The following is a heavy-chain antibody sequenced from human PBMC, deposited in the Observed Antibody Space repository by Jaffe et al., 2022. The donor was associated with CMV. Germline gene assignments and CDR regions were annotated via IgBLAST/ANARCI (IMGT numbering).Heavy chain of an antibody. CDR3: AKGPKPSEGASPFDI. V-gene: IGHV3-23*04. J-gene: IGHJ3*02. CDR1: GFTFSSYA. Sequence: EVQLVESGGGLVQPGGSLRLSCAASGFTFSSYAMSWVRQAPGKGLEWVSAISGGGGSTYYADSVKGRFTISRDNPKNTLYLQMNSLRAEDTAIFYCAKGPKPSEGASPFDIWGQGTMVTVSS. D-gene: IGHD1-26*01. CDR2: ISGGGGST.